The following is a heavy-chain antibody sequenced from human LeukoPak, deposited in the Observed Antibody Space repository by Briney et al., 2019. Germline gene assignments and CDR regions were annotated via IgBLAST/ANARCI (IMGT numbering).Heavy chain of an antibody. D-gene: IGHD6-19*01. CDR3: ARRRAVAGRNLDY. V-gene: IGHV1-69*02. J-gene: IGHJ4*02. Sequence: SVKVSCKASGGTFSSYTISWVRQAPGQGLEWMGRIIPILGIANYAQKFQGRLTITADKSTSTAYMELSSLRSEDTAVYYCARRRAVAGRNLDYWGQGTLVTVSS. CDR2: IIPILGIA. CDR1: GGTFSSYT.